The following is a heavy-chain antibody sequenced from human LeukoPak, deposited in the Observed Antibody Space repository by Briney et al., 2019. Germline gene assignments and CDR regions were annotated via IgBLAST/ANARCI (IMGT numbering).Heavy chain of an antibody. D-gene: IGHD5-24*01. V-gene: IGHV1-2*02. Sequence: ASVKVSCKASGYTFTGYYMHWVRQAPGQGLEWMGWINPNSGGTNYAQKFQGRVTMTRDTSISTAYMELNRLTSADTAVFYCARTSDFSYNYGTGGFDPWGQGTLVTVSS. CDR3: ARTSDFSYNYGTGGFDP. CDR1: GYTFTGYY. J-gene: IGHJ5*02. CDR2: INPNSGGT.